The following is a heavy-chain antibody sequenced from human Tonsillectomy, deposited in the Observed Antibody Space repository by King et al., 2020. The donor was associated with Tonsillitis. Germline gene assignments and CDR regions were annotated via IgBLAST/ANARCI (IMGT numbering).Heavy chain of an antibody. V-gene: IGHV1-2*02. J-gene: IGHJ4*02. CDR3: AKALDNIVVVSAATLYY. CDR2: INPNSGGT. D-gene: IGHD2-2*01. Sequence: VQLVQSGAEVKKPGASVKVSCKASGCFFTDYFMHWVRQAPGQGLEWMGWINPNSGGTKYAQKFQGRVTMTRDTSINTAYMELSRLKSDDTAVYYCAKALDNIVVVSAATLYYWGQGTLVTVSS. CDR1: GCFFTDYF.